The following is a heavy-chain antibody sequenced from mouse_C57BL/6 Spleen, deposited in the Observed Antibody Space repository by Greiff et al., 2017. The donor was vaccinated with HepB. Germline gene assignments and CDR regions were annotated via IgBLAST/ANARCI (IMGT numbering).Heavy chain of an antibody. CDR2: ISSGGSYT. CDR1: GFTFSSYG. CDR3: ARHENRYGYWFAY. J-gene: IGHJ3*01. Sequence: EVMLVESGGDLVKPGGSLKLSCAASGFTFSSYGMSWVRQTPDKRLEWVATISSGGSYTYYPDSVKGRFTISRDNAKNTLYLQMSSLKSEDTAMYYCARHENRYGYWFAYWGQGTLVTVSA. D-gene: IGHD2-2*01. V-gene: IGHV5-6*01.